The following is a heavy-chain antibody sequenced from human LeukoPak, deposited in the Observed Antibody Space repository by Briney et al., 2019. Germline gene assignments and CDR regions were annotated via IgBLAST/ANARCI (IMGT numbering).Heavy chain of an antibody. CDR2: INSDGSST. Sequence: QPGGSLRLSCAASGFTFSTYWMHWVRPAPGKGLVWVSRINSDGSSTSYADSVKGRFTISRDNAKNTLYLQMNSLRAEDTAVYYCARDPPEWELPHGYWGQGTLVTVSS. J-gene: IGHJ4*02. D-gene: IGHD1-26*01. CDR3: ARDPPEWELPHGY. CDR1: GFTFSTYW. V-gene: IGHV3-74*01.